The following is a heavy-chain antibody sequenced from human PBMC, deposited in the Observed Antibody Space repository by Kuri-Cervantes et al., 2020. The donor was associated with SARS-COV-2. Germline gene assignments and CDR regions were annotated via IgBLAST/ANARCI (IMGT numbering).Heavy chain of an antibody. J-gene: IGHJ4*02. CDR2: IDKSGGDT. CDR3: ARATGKLDPFDS. D-gene: IGHD1-1*01. Sequence: GESLKISCAASGFTFRSYAMTWVRQAPGRGLEWVSVIDKSGGDTYYADSVQGRFTISRDNSKQTLHLQMSSPRAEDTAIYYCARATGKLDPFDSWGQGTLVTVSS. V-gene: IGHV3-23*01. CDR1: GFTFRSYA.